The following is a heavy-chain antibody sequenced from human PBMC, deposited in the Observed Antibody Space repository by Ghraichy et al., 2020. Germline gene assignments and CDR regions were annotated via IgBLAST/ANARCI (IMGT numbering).Heavy chain of an antibody. CDR3: ARAGEPRGYCSSTSCYGGHRYYYYGMDV. D-gene: IGHD2-2*03. Sequence: SETLSLTCTVSGGSISSYYWSWIRQPAGKGLEWIGRIYTSGSTNYNPSLKSRVTMSVDTSKNQFSLKLSSVTAADTAVYYCARAGEPRGYCSSTSCYGGHRYYYYGMDVWGQGTTVTVSS. CDR2: IYTSGST. V-gene: IGHV4-4*07. J-gene: IGHJ6*02. CDR1: GGSISSYY.